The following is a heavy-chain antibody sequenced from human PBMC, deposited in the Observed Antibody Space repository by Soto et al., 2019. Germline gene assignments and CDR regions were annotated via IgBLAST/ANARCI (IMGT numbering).Heavy chain of an antibody. CDR3: ANDQGGDYILRC. D-gene: IGHD4-17*01. CDR2: FYLDDSK. J-gene: IGHJ4*02. V-gene: IGHV2-5*02. Sequence: QITLKESGPTLVKPTQTLTLTCTFSGFSLSSNGVGVGWIRQPPGKALEWLALFYLDDSKHYSPSLKSMLTNTKDSCRMTMFLTTTNMDAVHAAKYNWANDQGGDYILRCWRQGTLVTVSS. CDR1: GFSLSSNGVG.